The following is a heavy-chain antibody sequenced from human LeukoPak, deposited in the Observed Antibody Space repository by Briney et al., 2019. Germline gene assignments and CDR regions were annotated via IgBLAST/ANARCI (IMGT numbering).Heavy chain of an antibody. Sequence: GGSLRLSCTASGFTFGDYAMSWVRQAPGKGREWVGFIRSKAYGGTTEYAASVKGRFTISRDDSKSIAYLQMNSLKTEDTAVYYCTRVDPDSSGSNDYWGQGTLVTVSS. CDR3: TRVDPDSSGSNDY. CDR2: IRSKAYGGTT. D-gene: IGHD3-22*01. J-gene: IGHJ4*02. V-gene: IGHV3-49*04. CDR1: GFTFGDYA.